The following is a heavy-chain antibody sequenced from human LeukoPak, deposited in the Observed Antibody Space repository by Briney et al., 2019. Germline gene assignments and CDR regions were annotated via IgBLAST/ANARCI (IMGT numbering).Heavy chain of an antibody. CDR2: IYYSGST. V-gene: IGHV4-59*01. CDR1: GGSISSYY. CDR3: AREWASVYRGGWSDP. Sequence: SETLSLTCTVSGGSISSYYWSWIRQPPGKGLEWIGYIYYSGSTNYNPSLKSRVTISLDTSKNQFSLKLSSVTAADTAVYYCAREWASVYRGGWSDPWGQGTLVTVSS. D-gene: IGHD1-26*01. J-gene: IGHJ5*02.